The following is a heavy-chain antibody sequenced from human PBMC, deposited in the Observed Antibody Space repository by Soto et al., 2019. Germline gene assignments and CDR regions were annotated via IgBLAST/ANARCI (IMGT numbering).Heavy chain of an antibody. V-gene: IGHV3-30-3*01. CDR2: ISYDGTNK. CDR3: ARDPKTSGGQHWAFNYFDS. J-gene: IGHJ4*02. CDR1: GFSFSISP. Sequence: PGGSLSLSCAASGFSFSISPMHWVRQAPGKGPEWVALISYDGTNKFYADSVKGRFTISRDNSKSTLYLQVDSLRPEDAAVYYCARDPKTSGGQHWAFNYFDSWGQGTQVTVSS. D-gene: IGHD7-27*01.